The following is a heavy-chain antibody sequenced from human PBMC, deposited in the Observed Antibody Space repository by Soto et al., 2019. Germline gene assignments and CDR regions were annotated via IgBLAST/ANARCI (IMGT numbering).Heavy chain of an antibody. D-gene: IGHD2-15*01. V-gene: IGHV3-23*01. J-gene: IGHJ5*02. Sequence: GGSLRLSCAASGFTFSSYAMSWVRQAPGKGLEWVSAISGSGGSTYYADSVKGRFTISRDNSKNTLYLQMNSLRAEDTAVYYCAKDKELGYCSGGSCYSDNWFDPWGQGTLVTVSS. CDR3: AKDKELGYCSGGSCYSDNWFDP. CDR1: GFTFSSYA. CDR2: ISGSGGST.